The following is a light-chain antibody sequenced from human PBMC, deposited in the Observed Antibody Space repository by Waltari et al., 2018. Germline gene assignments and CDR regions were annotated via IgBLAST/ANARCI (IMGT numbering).Light chain of an antibody. Sequence: EIVMTQSPATLSVSPGERASLSCRASQSVSSNLAWYQQNPGQAPRLLIYGASTRATGIPARFSGSGSGTDFILTISSLQSEDFAVYYCQQYNSWPTFGQGTKVEIK. CDR2: GAS. J-gene: IGKJ1*01. CDR3: QQYNSWPT. CDR1: QSVSSN. V-gene: IGKV3-15*01.